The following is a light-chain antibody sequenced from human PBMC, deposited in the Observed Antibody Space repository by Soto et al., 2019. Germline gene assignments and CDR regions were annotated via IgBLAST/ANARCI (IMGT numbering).Light chain of an antibody. CDR1: QSVSSSY. CDR3: QQYGSSPWT. V-gene: IGKV3-20*01. Sequence: ENVLTQSPGTLSLSPGERATLSCRASQSVSSSYFAWYQQKPGQAPSLLIYGTSSRATGIPDRFSGSGSGTDFTLTTSTLEPEDFAVYYCQQYGSSPWTFGQGTKVEI. CDR2: GTS. J-gene: IGKJ1*01.